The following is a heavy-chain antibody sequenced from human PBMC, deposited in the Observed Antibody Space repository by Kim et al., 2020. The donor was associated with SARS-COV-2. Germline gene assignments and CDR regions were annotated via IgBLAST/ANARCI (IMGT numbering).Heavy chain of an antibody. CDR3: ASGPYDILTLVPAVGYYYYGMDV. CDR1: GGTFSSYA. J-gene: IGHJ6*02. CDR2: IIPIFGTA. V-gene: IGHV1-69*13. Sequence: SVKVSCKASGGTFSSYAISWVRQAPGQGLEWMGGIIPIFGTANYAQKFQGRVTITADESTSTAYMELSSLRSEDTAVYYCASGPYDILTLVPAVGYYYYGMDVWGQGTTVTVSS. D-gene: IGHD3-9*01.